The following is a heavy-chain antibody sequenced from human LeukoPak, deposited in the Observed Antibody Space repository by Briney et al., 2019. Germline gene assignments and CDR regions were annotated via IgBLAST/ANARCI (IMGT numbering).Heavy chain of an antibody. Sequence: GGSLRLSCAASGFTFSSYSMNWVRQAPGKGLEWVSSISSSSSYIYYADSVKGRFTISRDNAKNSLYLQMDSLRAEDTAVYYCARDGYDSSGYYPQDAFDIWGQGTMVTVSS. D-gene: IGHD3-22*01. CDR2: ISSSSSYI. J-gene: IGHJ3*02. CDR3: ARDGYDSSGYYPQDAFDI. V-gene: IGHV3-21*01. CDR1: GFTFSSYS.